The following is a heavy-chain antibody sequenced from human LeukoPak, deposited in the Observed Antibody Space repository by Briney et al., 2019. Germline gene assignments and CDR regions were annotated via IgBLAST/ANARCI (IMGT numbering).Heavy chain of an antibody. Sequence: GGSLRLSWAASGFTCDDYTMHWVRQAPGKGLEWVSLISWDGGSTYYADSVKGRFTISRDNSKNALYLQMNSLRTEDTSLYYCAKAVVIGGGIDYWGQGTLVTVSS. V-gene: IGHV3-43*01. CDR1: GFTCDDYT. D-gene: IGHD3-22*01. J-gene: IGHJ4*02. CDR2: ISWDGGST. CDR3: AKAVVIGGGIDY.